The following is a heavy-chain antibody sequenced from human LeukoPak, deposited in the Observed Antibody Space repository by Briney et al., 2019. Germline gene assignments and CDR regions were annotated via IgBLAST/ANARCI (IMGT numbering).Heavy chain of an antibody. D-gene: IGHD6-13*01. CDR2: INYDGSST. CDR1: GFTFSRSW. J-gene: IGHJ4*02. Sequence: PGGSLRLSCAASGFTFSRSWMHWVRQTPGKGLGWLSRINYDGSSTSYADSVKGRFTISRDNAKNTLYLEMPGLRDEDVAVYYCAVDLGSTWYFDYWGQGSLVTVSS. CDR3: AVDLGSTWYFDY. V-gene: IGHV3-74*01.